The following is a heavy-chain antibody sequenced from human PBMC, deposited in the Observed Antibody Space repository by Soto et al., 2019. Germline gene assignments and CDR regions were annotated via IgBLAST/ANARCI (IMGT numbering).Heavy chain of an antibody. CDR2: IIPIFGTA. CDR1: GGTFSSYA. Sequence: SVKVSCKASGGTFSSYAISWVRQAPGQGLEWMGGIIPIFGTANYAQKFQGRVTITADESTSTAYMELSSLRSEDTAVYYCARESTKPIYRYYGMDVWGQGTTVTVSS. D-gene: IGHD5-12*01. CDR3: ARESTKPIYRYYGMDV. J-gene: IGHJ6*02. V-gene: IGHV1-69*13.